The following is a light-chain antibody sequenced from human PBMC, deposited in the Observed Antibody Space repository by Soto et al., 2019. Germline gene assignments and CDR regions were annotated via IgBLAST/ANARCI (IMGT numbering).Light chain of an antibody. J-gene: IGKJ2*01. V-gene: IGKV4-1*01. CDR2: WAS. Sequence: DIVMTQTPDSLAASLGERATINCKSSQTLLYSSNKKNYLAWYQHKPGQPPKLLIYWASVRASGVPDRFSGSGSGTDFTLTISSLEDEDVAVYYCQQYYTTVSTFSQGTKLES. CDR3: QQYYTTVST. CDR1: QTLLYSSNKKNY.